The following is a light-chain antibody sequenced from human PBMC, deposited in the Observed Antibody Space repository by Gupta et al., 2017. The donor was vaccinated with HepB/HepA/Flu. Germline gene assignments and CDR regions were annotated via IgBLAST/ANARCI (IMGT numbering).Light chain of an antibody. V-gene: IGLV5-45*02. Sequence: QAVLPPPSSLSASPGASARLTCTLRSGINVGTYRIYWYQQKPGSPPQYLRRYKSDSDKQQGSGVPSRFSGSKDASANAGILLISGLQSEDEADYYCMICHSSDWVFGGGTKLTVL. CDR3: MICHSSDWV. CDR2: YKSDSDK. CDR1: SGINVGTYR. J-gene: IGLJ3*02.